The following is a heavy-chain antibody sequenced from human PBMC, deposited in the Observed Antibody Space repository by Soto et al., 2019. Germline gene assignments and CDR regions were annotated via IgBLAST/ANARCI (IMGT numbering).Heavy chain of an antibody. CDR2: ISGSGGST. CDR3: AKDLKPRVPAARGYYYYYGMDV. CDR1: GFTFGSYA. J-gene: IGHJ6*02. V-gene: IGHV3-23*01. Sequence: GASLRVSCAASGFTFGSYAMSCVRQAPGKGLEWVSAISGSGGSTYYAESVKGRFTIXRDNSKNTLYLQMNSLRAEDTAVYYCAKDLKPRVPAARGYYYYYGMDVWAQGTTVTVSS. D-gene: IGHD2-2*01.